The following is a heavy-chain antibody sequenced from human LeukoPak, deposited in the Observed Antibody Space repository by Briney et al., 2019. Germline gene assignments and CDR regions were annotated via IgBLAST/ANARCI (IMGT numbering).Heavy chain of an antibody. J-gene: IGHJ4*02. D-gene: IGHD1-26*01. Sequence: ASVKVPCKASGYTFTGYYMHWVRQAPGQGLEWMGWINPNSGGTNYAQKFQGRVTMTRDTSISTAYMELSRLRSDDTAVYYCARDIHPHGIVGAVPYWGQGTLVTVSS. V-gene: IGHV1-2*02. CDR1: GYTFTGYY. CDR3: ARDIHPHGIVGAVPY. CDR2: INPNSGGT.